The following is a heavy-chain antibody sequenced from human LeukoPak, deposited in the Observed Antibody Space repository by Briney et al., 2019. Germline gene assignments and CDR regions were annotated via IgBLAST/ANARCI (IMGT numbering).Heavy chain of an antibody. D-gene: IGHD3-22*01. V-gene: IGHV1-2*02. CDR1: GYTFTGYY. Sequence: ASVKVSCKASGYTFTGYYMHWVRQAPGQGLAWMGWINPNSGGTNYAQKFQGRVTMTRDTSISTAYMELSRLRSDDTAVYYCARDGYYDSSGYSCWGQGTLVTVSS. J-gene: IGHJ4*02. CDR2: INPNSGGT. CDR3: ARDGYYDSSGYSC.